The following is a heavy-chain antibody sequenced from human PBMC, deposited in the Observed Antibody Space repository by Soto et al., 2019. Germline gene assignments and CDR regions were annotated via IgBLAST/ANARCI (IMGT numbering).Heavy chain of an antibody. D-gene: IGHD3-10*01. CDR1: GGTFSSYA. CDR2: ISAYNGNT. Sequence: ASVKVSCKASGGTFSSYAISWVRQAPGQGLEWMGWISAYNGNTNYAQKLQGRVTMTTDTSTSTAYMELSSLRSEDTAVYYCARTGMVRGVEDYYYYGMDVWGQGTTVTVSS. V-gene: IGHV1-18*01. CDR3: ARTGMVRGVEDYYYYGMDV. J-gene: IGHJ6*02.